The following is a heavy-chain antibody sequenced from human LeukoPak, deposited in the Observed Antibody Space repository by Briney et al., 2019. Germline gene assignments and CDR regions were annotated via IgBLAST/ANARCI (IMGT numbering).Heavy chain of an antibody. CDR2: IYHSGST. D-gene: IGHD4-17*01. J-gene: IGHJ3*02. Sequence: PSETLSLTCTVSGGSISSSSYYWGWIRQPPGKGLEWIGSIYHSGSTYYNLSLKSRVTISVDTSKNQFSLKLSSVTAADTAVYYCARGGDYGAPGAFDIWGQGTMVTVSS. V-gene: IGHV4-39*07. CDR1: GGSISSSSYY. CDR3: ARGGDYGAPGAFDI.